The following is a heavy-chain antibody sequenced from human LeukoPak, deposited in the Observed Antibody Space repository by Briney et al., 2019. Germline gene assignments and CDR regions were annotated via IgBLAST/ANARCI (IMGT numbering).Heavy chain of an antibody. CDR2: ITPSGGT. J-gene: IGHJ4*02. CDR1: GFTFSGYY. Sequence: ASVKVSCKASGFTFSGYYIHWVRQAPGQGLEWMGWITPSGGTNYPQKFQGRVAITWDTSITTAYMDLSRLTSDDTAVYYCARDRYGDGFAHLDYWGQGALVTVSS. D-gene: IGHD5-24*01. CDR3: ARDRYGDGFAHLDY. V-gene: IGHV1-2*02.